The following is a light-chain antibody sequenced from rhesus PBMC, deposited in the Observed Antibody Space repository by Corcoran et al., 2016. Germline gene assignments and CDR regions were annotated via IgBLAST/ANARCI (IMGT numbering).Light chain of an antibody. J-gene: IGKJ2*01. Sequence: DIVMTQTPRSLPVTPGEPASISCRSSQSLLDSEDGNTYLEWYLQKPGQSPQPVISEVSKRASGVPDRFSGSGSDTYFTLKLSRVEAGDVGVYYCMQSVNYPSSFGLGTKVEI. CDR3: MQSVNYPSS. CDR2: EVS. V-gene: IGKV2S20*01. CDR1: QSLLDSEDGNTY.